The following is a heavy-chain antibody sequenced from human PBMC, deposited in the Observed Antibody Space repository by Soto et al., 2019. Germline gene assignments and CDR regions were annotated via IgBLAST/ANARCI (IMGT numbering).Heavy chain of an antibody. V-gene: IGHV3-30*18. CDR2: ISNDGNKR. Sequence: GGSLRLSCAASGFTFSSYGMHWVRQAPGKGLEWVAVISNDGNKRYYADSVKGRFTISRDNSKKTLYLQVNSLRAEDTAVYYCANEKAASADYYYGMDVWGQGTTVTVSS. CDR3: ANEKAASADYYYGMDV. J-gene: IGHJ6*02. CDR1: GFTFSSYG. D-gene: IGHD6-13*01.